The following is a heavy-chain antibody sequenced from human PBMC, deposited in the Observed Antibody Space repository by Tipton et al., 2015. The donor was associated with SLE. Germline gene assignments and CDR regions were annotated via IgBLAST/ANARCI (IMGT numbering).Heavy chain of an antibody. CDR1: GFTFSSYS. J-gene: IGHJ4*02. CDR3: ARDRGWGLLGWDY. D-gene: IGHD1-26*01. Sequence: GSLRLSCAASGFTFSSYSMNWVRQAPGKGLEWVSSISSSSSYIYYADSVKGRFTISRDNAKNSLYLQMNSLRAEETAVYYCARDRGWGLLGWDYWGQGTLVTVSS. V-gene: IGHV3-21*01. CDR2: ISSSSSYI.